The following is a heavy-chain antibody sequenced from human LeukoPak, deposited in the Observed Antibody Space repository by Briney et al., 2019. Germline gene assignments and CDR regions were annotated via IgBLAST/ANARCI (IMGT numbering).Heavy chain of an antibody. CDR3: VRPRVTRGIDV. J-gene: IGHJ6*02. CDR1: GGSMNSGSYY. CDR2: IYYSGSP. Sequence: SSETLSLTCSVSGGSMNSGSYYWGWIRQPPGKGLEWIGTIYYSGSPNYNSSLKSRVAISVDTSNNQFSLRLRSVTAADTAIYYCVRPRVTRGIDVWGQGTTVTVSS. V-gene: IGHV4-39*01.